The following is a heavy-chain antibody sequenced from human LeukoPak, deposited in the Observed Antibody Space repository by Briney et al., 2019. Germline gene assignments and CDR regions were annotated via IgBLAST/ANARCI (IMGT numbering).Heavy chain of an antibody. CDR2: ISYDGSNK. Sequence: GGSLRLSCAASRFTFSSYGMHWVRQAPDKGLEWVAVISYDGSNKYYADSVKGRFTISRDNSKNTLYLQMNSLRAEDTAVYYCAKGRVEMATLDYWGQGTLVTVSS. J-gene: IGHJ4*02. D-gene: IGHD5-24*01. CDR1: RFTFSSYG. CDR3: AKGRVEMATLDY. V-gene: IGHV3-30*18.